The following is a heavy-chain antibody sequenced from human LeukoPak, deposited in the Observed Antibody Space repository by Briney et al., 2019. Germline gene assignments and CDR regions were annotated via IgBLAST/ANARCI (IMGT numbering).Heavy chain of an antibody. CDR3: ARVREGIAVAATDY. D-gene: IGHD6-19*01. J-gene: IGHJ4*02. CDR2: TSYDGSNK. CDR1: GFTFSSYA. Sequence: PGRSLRLSCAASGFTFSSYAMHWVRQAPGKGLEWVAVTSYDGSNKYYADSVKGRFTISRDNSKNTLYLQMNSLRAEDTAVYYCARVREGIAVAATDYWGQGTLVTVSS. V-gene: IGHV3-30-3*01.